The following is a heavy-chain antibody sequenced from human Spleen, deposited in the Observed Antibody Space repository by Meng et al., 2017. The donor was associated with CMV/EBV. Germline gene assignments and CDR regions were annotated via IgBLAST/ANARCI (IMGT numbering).Heavy chain of an antibody. CDR2: IYSGDGT. Sequence: AFGITVSSNYMSWVRQAPGKGLEWVSLIYSGDGTYYADSVKGRFTISRDSSKNTLFLQMNSLGPEDTAVYHCAIVTISPFPYGMDVWGQGTAVTVSS. V-gene: IGHV3-66*02. CDR1: GITVSSNY. D-gene: IGHD3-3*01. J-gene: IGHJ6*02. CDR3: AIVTISPFPYGMDV.